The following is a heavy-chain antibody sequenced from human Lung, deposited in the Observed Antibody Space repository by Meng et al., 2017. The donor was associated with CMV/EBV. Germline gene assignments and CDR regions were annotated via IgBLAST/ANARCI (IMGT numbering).Heavy chain of an antibody. CDR2: IHHTGSS. D-gene: IGHD3-3*01. J-gene: IGHJ4*02. Sequence: SXTXSLTCAVYGGSFSGYYWSWIRQPPGKGLEWIGSIHHTGSSYYNPSLKSRVTLSVDTSKNQFSLKVTSVTAADTAVYYCARGIFGVVDYWGQGTLVNGAS. CDR3: ARGIFGVVDY. V-gene: IGHV4-34*01. CDR1: GGSFSGYY.